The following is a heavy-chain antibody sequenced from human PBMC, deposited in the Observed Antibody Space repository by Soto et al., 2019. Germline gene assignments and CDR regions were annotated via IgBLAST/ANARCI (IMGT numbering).Heavy chain of an antibody. CDR3: ARADTYYYYMDV. J-gene: IGHJ6*03. D-gene: IGHD3-22*01. V-gene: IGHV1-8*02. CDR1: GGTFSSYA. Sequence: GASVKVSCKASGGTFSSYAISWVRQATGQGLEWMGWMNPNSGNTGYAQKFQGRVTMARNTSISTAYMELSSLRSEDTAVYYCARADTYYYYMDVWGKGTTVTVSS. CDR2: MNPNSGNT.